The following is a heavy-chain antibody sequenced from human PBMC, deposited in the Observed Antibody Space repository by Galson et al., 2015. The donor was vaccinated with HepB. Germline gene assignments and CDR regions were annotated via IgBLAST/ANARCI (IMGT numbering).Heavy chain of an antibody. CDR2: INTNTGNP. V-gene: IGHV7-4-1*02. D-gene: IGHD3-9*01. CDR1: GYTFTSYA. CDR3: ARDLNPDWLPGEYDAFDI. Sequence: SVKVSCKASGYTFTSYAMNWVRQAPGQGLEWMGWINTNTGNPTYAQGFTGRFVFSLDTSVSTAYLQISSLKAEDTAVYYCARDLNPDWLPGEYDAFDIWGQGTMVTVSS. J-gene: IGHJ3*02.